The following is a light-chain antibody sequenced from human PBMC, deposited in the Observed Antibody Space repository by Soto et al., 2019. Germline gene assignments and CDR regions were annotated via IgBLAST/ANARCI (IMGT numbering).Light chain of an antibody. CDR2: DVN. J-gene: IGLJ1*01. V-gene: IGLV2-8*01. Sequence: QSALTQPPSASGSPGQSVTISCTGTSSDVVAYIFVSCYQQHPGKAPKLMVYDVNRRPPGVPDRFFGSKSGNTASLTVSGLQAEDEADYYCVSFAGGTYVFGTGTKVTVL. CDR1: SSDVVAYIF. CDR3: VSFAGGTYV.